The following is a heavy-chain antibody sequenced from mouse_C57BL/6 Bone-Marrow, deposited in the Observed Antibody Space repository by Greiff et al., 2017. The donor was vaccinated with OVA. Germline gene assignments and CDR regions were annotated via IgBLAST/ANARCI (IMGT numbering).Heavy chain of an antibody. CDR3: ARSPTVVPSGSAY. Sequence: QVQLQQPGAELVKPGASVKLSCKASGYTFTSYWMHWVKQRPGQGLEWIGMIHPNSGSTNYNEKFKSKATLTVDKSSSTAYMQLSSLTSEDSAVYYCARSPTVVPSGSAYWGQGTLVTVSA. J-gene: IGHJ3*01. CDR1: GYTFTSYW. D-gene: IGHD1-1*01. V-gene: IGHV1-64*01. CDR2: IHPNSGST.